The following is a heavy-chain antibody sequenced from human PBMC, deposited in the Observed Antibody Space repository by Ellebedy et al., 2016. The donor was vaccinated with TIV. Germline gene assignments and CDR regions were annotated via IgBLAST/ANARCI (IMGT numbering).Heavy chain of an antibody. CDR3: ARGRSFN. CDR2: IKQDGSEK. D-gene: IGHD3-10*01. J-gene: IGHJ4*02. CDR1: GFTFSSHW. Sequence: GESLKISCAASGFTFSSHWMSWVRQTPGKGLGWVAYIKQDGSEKYYVDSVKCRFTISRDNAKNSLYLQMNSLRAEDTAVYYCARGRSFNWGQGTLVTVSS. V-gene: IGHV3-7*03.